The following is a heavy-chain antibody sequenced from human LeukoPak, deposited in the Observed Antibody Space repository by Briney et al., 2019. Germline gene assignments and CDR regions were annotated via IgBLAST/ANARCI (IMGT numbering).Heavy chain of an antibody. CDR1: GYSISSGYY. J-gene: IGHJ5*02. V-gene: IGHV4-38-2*02. Sequence: SETLSLNCAVSGYSISSGYYWGWIRQPPGKGLEWIGSIYHSGSTYYNPSLKSRVTISVDTSKNQFSLKLSSVTAADTAVYYCARDLRGYSYGPWFDPWGQGTLVTVSS. CDR2: IYHSGST. CDR3: ARDLRGYSYGPWFDP. D-gene: IGHD5-18*01.